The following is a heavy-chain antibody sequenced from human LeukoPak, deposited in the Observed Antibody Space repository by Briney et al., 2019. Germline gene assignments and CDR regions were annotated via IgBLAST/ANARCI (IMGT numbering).Heavy chain of an antibody. CDR2: IYPGDSTT. CDR3: ARRSTHDAFDF. V-gene: IGHV5-51*01. Sequence: GGSLKISCKGSGYNFPNYWIGWVRQMPGKGLEWLGIIYPGDSTTRYSPPLQGQVTVSADKSINTAYLQWSSLKASDTAMYYCARRSTHDAFDFWGQGTMVTVSS. CDR1: GYNFPNYW. J-gene: IGHJ3*01.